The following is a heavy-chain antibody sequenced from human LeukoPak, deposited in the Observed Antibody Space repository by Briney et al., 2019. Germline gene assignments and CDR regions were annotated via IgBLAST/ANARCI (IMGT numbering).Heavy chain of an antibody. V-gene: IGHV3-23*01. D-gene: IGHD3-16*01. CDR3: AKLDVRMITFGGVGPLFDY. CDR2: ISGSGGST. Sequence: PGGSLRLSCAASGFTFSSYGMSWVRQAPGKGLEWVSAISGSGGSTYYADSVKGRFTISRDNSKNTLYLQMNSLRAEDTAVYYCAKLDVRMITFGGVGPLFDYWGQGTLVTVSS. J-gene: IGHJ4*02. CDR1: GFTFSSYG.